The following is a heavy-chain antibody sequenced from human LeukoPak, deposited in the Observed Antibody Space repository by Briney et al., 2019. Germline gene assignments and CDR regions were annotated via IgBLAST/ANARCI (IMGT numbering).Heavy chain of an antibody. CDR1: GFSFSRDY. J-gene: IGHJ4*02. CDR2: LHQHGSQE. D-gene: IGHD2-15*01. Sequence: PGGALRLVYSASGFSFSRDYMRWVRQTPGKGMECVVKLHQHGSQEYYVDAVRGRFTISRDNSQTSLYLHLNSLTAADTAVCYCVTETWWGFDHCGQGSLVTVSS. CDR3: VTETWWGFDH. V-gene: IGHV3-7*01.